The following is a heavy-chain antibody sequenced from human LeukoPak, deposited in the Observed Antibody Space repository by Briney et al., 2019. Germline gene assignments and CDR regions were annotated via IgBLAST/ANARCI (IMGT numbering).Heavy chain of an antibody. CDR2: IGTAGDT. D-gene: IGHD6-19*01. CDR1: GFTFSSYD. V-gene: IGHV3-13*01. Sequence: GGSLRLSCAASGFTFSSYDMHWVRQATGNGLEWVSAIGTAGDTYYPGSVKGRFTISRENAKNSLYLQMNSLRAGDTAVYYCARGHRSGWYTWFDPWGQGTLVTVSS. J-gene: IGHJ5*02. CDR3: ARGHRSGWYTWFDP.